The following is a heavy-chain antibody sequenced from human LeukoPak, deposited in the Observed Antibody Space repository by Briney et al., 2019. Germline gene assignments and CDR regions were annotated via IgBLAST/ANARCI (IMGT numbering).Heavy chain of an antibody. Sequence: ASVKVSCKASGYSFTDFYLHWVRQAPGQGLEWMGRINPNSGGTNYAQKFQGRVTMTRDTSISTAYMELSRLRSDDTAVYYCARGLYYYDSSEPTNPHNWFDPWGQGTLVTVSS. D-gene: IGHD3-22*01. CDR1: GYSFTDFY. CDR2: INPNSGGT. CDR3: ARGLYYYDSSEPTNPHNWFDP. J-gene: IGHJ5*02. V-gene: IGHV1-2*02.